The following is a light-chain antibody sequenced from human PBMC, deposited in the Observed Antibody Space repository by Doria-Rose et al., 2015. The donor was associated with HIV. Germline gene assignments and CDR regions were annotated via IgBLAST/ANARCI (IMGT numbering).Light chain of an antibody. CDR1: QSFSSTY. V-gene: IGKV3-20*01. J-gene: IGKJ1*01. CDR2: DGS. Sequence: TQSPGTLSLSPGERATLSCRASQSFSSTYLAWYQQKPGKAPSLLIYDGSTRATGIPDRFSASGSGTDFTLTINRLEPEDFALYYCLQYGTSWTFGQGTKVEI. CDR3: LQYGTSWT.